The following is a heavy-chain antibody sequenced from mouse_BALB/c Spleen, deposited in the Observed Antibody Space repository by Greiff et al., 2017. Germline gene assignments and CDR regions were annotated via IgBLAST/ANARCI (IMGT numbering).Heavy chain of an antibody. CDR1: GFTFSSYT. D-gene: IGHD4-1*01. CDR3: ARHEANWSSFDY. J-gene: IGHJ2*01. V-gene: IGHV5-12-2*01. Sequence: DVKLVESGGGLVQPGGSLKLSCAASGFTFSSYTMSWVRQTPEKRLEWVAYISNGGGSTYYPDTVKGRFTISRDNAKNTLYLQMSSLKSEDTAMYYCARHEANWSSFDYWGQGTTLTVSS. CDR2: ISNGGGST.